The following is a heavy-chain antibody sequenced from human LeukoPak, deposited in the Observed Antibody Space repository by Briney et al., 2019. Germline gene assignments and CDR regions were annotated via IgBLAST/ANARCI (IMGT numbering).Heavy chain of an antibody. D-gene: IGHD6-19*01. Sequence: GGSLRLSCAASGFTFSSYAMSWVRQAPGKGLEWVSAISGSGGSTYYADSVKGRFTISRDNSKNTLYLQMNSLRAEDTAVYYCARESSGWYGGNWFDPWGQGTLVTVSS. CDR3: ARESSGWYGGNWFDP. CDR1: GFTFSSYA. V-gene: IGHV3-23*01. CDR2: ISGSGGST. J-gene: IGHJ5*02.